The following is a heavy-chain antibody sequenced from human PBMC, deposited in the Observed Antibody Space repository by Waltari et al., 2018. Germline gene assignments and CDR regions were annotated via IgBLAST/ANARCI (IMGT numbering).Heavy chain of an antibody. D-gene: IGHD6-13*01. CDR1: GGTFSSYT. Sequence: QVQLVQSGAEVKKPGSSVKVSCKASGGTFSSYTISWVRQAPGQGLEWMGRIIPILGIANYERKFQGRVTITADKSTSTAYMELNSLRAEDTAVYYCAIDYIAAAHDYWGQGTLVTVSS. CDR2: IIPILGIA. V-gene: IGHV1-69*02. J-gene: IGHJ4*02. CDR3: AIDYIAAAHDY.